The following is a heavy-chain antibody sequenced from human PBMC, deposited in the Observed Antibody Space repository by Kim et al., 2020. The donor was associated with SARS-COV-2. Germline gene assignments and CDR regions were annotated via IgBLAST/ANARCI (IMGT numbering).Heavy chain of an antibody. V-gene: IGHV3-23*01. CDR2: ISGSGGST. J-gene: IGHJ4*02. D-gene: IGHD3-22*01. CDR1: GFTFSSYA. CDR3: ANSYYYDSRNFDY. Sequence: GGSLRLSCAASGFTFSSYAMSWVRQAPGKGLEWVSAISGSGGSTYYADSVKGRFTISRDNSKNTLYLQMNSLRAEDTAVYYCANSYYYDSRNFDYWGQGTLVTVSS.